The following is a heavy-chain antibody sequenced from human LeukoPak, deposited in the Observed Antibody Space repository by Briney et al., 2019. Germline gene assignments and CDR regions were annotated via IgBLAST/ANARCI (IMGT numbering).Heavy chain of an antibody. V-gene: IGHV3-30-3*01. CDR3: ARDPRSSSLFDY. D-gene: IGHD6-6*01. CDR2: ISYDGSNK. Sequence: GGSLRLSCAASGFTFGSYAMHWVRQAPGKGLEWVAVISYDGSNKYYADSVKGRFTISRDNSKNTLYLQMNSLRAEDTAVYYCARDPRSSSLFDYWGQGTLVTVSS. CDR1: GFTFGSYA. J-gene: IGHJ4*02.